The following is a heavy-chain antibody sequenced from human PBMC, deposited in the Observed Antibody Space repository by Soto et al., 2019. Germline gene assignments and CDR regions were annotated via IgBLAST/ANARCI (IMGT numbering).Heavy chain of an antibody. D-gene: IGHD6-6*01. Sequence: LRLSCVASGFTFSDYSMRWIRQAPGKGLEWLAFIDSRGRTLSYADSVRGRFTISRDNAENSVYLQMDSLRADDTAVYYCARQAARNYIDYWGQGNSVTVSS. J-gene: IGHJ4*02. CDR1: GFTFSDYS. CDR2: IDSRGRTL. V-gene: IGHV3-11*01. CDR3: ARQAARNYIDY.